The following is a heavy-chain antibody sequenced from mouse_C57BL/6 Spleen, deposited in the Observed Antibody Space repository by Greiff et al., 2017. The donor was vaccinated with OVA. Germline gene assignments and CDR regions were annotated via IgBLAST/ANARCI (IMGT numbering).Heavy chain of an antibody. V-gene: IGHV1-15*01. CDR3: TRGAFAY. Sequence: VQLQESGAELVRPGASVTLSCKASGYTFTDYEMHWVKQTPVHGLEWIGAIDPETGGTAYNQKFKGKAILTADKSSSTAYMELRSLTSEDSAVYYCTRGAFAYWGQGTLVTVSA. CDR1: GYTFTDYE. CDR2: IDPETGGT. J-gene: IGHJ3*01.